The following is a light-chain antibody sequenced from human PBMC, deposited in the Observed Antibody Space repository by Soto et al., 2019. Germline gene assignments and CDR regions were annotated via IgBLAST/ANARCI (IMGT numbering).Light chain of an antibody. V-gene: IGKV3-11*01. CDR1: TSVSSS. CDR3: QQRNNRPPFT. Sequence: ELALTQSPAPLTLSPWDRATPSCRASTSVSSSLAWYQQKPAQAPRLLIYDASTRVTGIPARLSGSGSGIDVSLTISSRVPEDYAVDYCQQRNNRPPFTFGQGTRLEIK. J-gene: IGKJ5*01. CDR2: DAS.